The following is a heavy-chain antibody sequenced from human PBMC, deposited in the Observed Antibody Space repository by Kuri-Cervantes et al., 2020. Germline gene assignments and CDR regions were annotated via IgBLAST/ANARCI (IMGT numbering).Heavy chain of an antibody. CDR2: INAGNGNT. D-gene: IGHD6-13*01. CDR1: GYTFTTYA. J-gene: IGHJ4*02. CDR3: ARVDPSIAAAGNFDY. V-gene: IGHV1-3*01. Sequence: ASVKVSCKASGYTFTTYAMHWVRQAPGQRLEWMGWINAGNGNTKYSQKFQGRVTITRDTSASRAYMELSSLRSEDTAVYFCARVDPSIAAAGNFDYWGQGTLVTVSS.